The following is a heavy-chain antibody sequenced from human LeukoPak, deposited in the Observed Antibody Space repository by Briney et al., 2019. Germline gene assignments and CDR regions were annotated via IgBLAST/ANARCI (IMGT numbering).Heavy chain of an antibody. D-gene: IGHD6-13*01. CDR2: IIPIFGTA. CDR1: GGTFSSYA. Sequence: SVKVSCKASGGTFSSYAISWVRQAPGQGLEWMGRIIPIFGTANYAQKFQGRVTITTDESTSTAYMEQSSLRSEDTAVYYCASTTIAAADHFDYWGQGTLVTVSS. V-gene: IGHV1-69*05. CDR3: ASTTIAAADHFDY. J-gene: IGHJ4*02.